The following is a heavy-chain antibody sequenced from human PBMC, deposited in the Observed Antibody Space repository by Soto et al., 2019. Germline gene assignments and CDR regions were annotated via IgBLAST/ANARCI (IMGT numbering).Heavy chain of an antibody. J-gene: IGHJ4*02. Sequence: GGSLRLSCAASGFTFSTYSVSWVRQAPGKGLEWISYINVGGTAVFYADSVKGRFTISRDDAKNSVYLQINSLGAGDTALYYCARLGCDSSFCHRHYFYSWGQGTPVTVSS. CDR1: GFTFSTYS. CDR3: ARLGCDSSFCHRHYFYS. V-gene: IGHV3-48*01. CDR2: INVGGTAV. D-gene: IGHD3-22*01.